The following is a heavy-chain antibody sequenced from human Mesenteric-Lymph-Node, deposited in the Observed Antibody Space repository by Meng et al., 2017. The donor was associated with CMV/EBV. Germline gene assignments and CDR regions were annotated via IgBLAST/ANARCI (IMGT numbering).Heavy chain of an antibody. V-gene: IGHV3-43*01. J-gene: IGHJ6*02. CDR3: AKVLSYSSNWYRDYYYVVDV. Sequence: GGSLRLSCAASGFNFNDYAMHWVRQAPGKGLEWVSLITWDGGSKYYSDSMKGRFTISRDNSKNSLYLQMDNLTPEDTALYYCAKVLSYSSNWYRDYYYVVDVWGQGTTVTVSS. D-gene: IGHD6-13*01. CDR1: GFNFNDYA. CDR2: ITWDGGSK.